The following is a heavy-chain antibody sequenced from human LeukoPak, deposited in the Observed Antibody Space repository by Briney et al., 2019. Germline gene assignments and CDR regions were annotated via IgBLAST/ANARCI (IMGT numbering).Heavy chain of an antibody. CDR3: ASTLTYYYGSGSYYIDC. CDR2: INHSGST. J-gene: IGHJ4*02. V-gene: IGHV4-34*01. D-gene: IGHD3-10*01. CDR1: GGSFSCYY. Sequence: SETLSLTCAVYGGSFSCYYWSWIRQPPGKGLEWIGEINHSGSTYYNPSIKSRVTISVDTSKNQLSLKLRSVTAADTAVYYCASTLTYYYGSGSYYIDCWGQGTLVTVSS.